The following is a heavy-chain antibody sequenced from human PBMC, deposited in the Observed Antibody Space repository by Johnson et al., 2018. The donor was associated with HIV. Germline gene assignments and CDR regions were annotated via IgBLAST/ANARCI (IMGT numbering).Heavy chain of an antibody. CDR1: GFTFSSYG. CDR2: ISYEGSNK. D-gene: IGHD5-24*01. CDR3: ARGRERGMFDI. V-gene: IGHV3-30*19. Sequence: QEQLVESGGGVVQPGGSLRLSCAAFGFTFSSYGMHWVRQAPGKGLEWVAFISYEGSNKYYGDSVKGRFTISRDNSKNTLYLQVNSLRAEDTAVYYCARGRERGMFDIWGQGTMVTVS. J-gene: IGHJ3*02.